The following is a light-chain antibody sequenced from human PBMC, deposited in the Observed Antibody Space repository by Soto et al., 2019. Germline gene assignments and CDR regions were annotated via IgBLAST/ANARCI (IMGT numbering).Light chain of an antibody. CDR1: QSVSSSC. CDR2: DAY. Sequence: EIVLTQSPGTLSLSPGERATLSCRASQSVSSSCLGWYQQKPGQAPRLLIYDAYSRVTGSPDRFSGSGYGTDFTLTSSRLEPEDFAVYYCQQYCSSPITFGQGTRLEIK. J-gene: IGKJ5*01. CDR3: QQYCSSPIT. V-gene: IGKV3-20*01.